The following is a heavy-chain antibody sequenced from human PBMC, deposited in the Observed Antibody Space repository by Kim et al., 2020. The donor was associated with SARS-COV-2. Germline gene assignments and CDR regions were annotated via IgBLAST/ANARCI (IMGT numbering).Heavy chain of an antibody. CDR1: GGSISSYY. Sequence: SETLSLTCTVSGGSISSYYWSWIRQTPGKGLERIGYIYYSGGTDSNPSLKSRVTRSVDTSKNQFSLKLTSVTAADSAAYYCARGRAYSSLNYWGQGTLVTVTS. CDR2: IYYSGGT. CDR3: ARGRAYSSLNY. V-gene: IGHV4-59*13. J-gene: IGHJ4*02. D-gene: IGHD6-19*01.